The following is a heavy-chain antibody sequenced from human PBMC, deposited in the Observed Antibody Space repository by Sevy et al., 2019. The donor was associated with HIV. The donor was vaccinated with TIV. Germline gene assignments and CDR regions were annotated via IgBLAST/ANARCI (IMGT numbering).Heavy chain of an antibody. V-gene: IGHV3-21*01. D-gene: IGHD1-20*01. CDR1: GFTFSSYS. J-gene: IGHJ4*02. CDR3: ARGTSWITGTHYFDY. CDR2: ISSSSSYI. Sequence: GGSLRLSCAASGFTFSSYSMNWVRQAPGKGLEWVSSISSSSSYIYYADSVKGRFTISRDNAKNSLYLQMNSLRAEDTAVYYCARGTSWITGTHYFDYWGQGTLVTVSS.